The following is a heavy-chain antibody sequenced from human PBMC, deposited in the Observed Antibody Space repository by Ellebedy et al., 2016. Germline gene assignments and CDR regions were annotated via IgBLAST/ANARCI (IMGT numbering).Heavy chain of an antibody. CDR3: ATRPPDGDYNTFDY. CDR1: GFTLSRHW. CDR2: ISPDGSNA. J-gene: IGHJ4*02. D-gene: IGHD4-17*01. Sequence: GESLKISCEASGFTLSRHWLHSVRQAPAKGLVWVSRISPDGSNADYADSVKGRFTISRDTAKNTVHLQMNSLRAEDAALYYSATRPPDGDYNTFDYWGQGTLVTVSS. V-gene: IGHV3-74*01.